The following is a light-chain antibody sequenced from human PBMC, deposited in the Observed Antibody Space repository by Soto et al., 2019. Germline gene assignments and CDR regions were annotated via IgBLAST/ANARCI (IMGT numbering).Light chain of an antibody. CDR3: QQYGSSGT. V-gene: IGKV3-20*01. CDR2: GAY. CDR1: QSVSNNY. J-gene: IGKJ1*01. Sequence: EIVLTQSPGTLSLSPGERATLSCRASQSVSNNYLAWYQQKPGQAPRRLIYGAYNRATGIPDRFSGCGSGTDFTLTISRLEPEDFAVYYCQQYGSSGTFGQGTKVEIK.